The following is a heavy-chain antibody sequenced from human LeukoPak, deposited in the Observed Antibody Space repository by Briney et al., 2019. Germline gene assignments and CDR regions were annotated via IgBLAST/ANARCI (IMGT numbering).Heavy chain of an antibody. Sequence: SETLSLTCAVSGGSISSGGYSWSWIRQPPGKGLEWIGYIYHSGSTYYNPSLKSRVTISVDTSKNQFSLKLSSVTAADTAVYYCASYYDSGAFDIWGQGIMVTVSS. V-gene: IGHV4-30-2*01. CDR2: IYHSGST. D-gene: IGHD3-22*01. J-gene: IGHJ3*02. CDR1: GGSISSGGYS. CDR3: ASYYDSGAFDI.